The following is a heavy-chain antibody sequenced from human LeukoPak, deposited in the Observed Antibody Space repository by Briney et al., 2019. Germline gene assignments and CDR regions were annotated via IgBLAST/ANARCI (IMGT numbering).Heavy chain of an antibody. CDR3: ARDGGDYGQVDY. V-gene: IGHV3-30*02. Sequence: GGSLRLSCAASGFSFSNYGMHWVRQAPGKGLEWVLFIRYDGSAKYYADSVRGRFTISRDNSKNTLYLEMNSLRAEDTAIYYCARDGGDYGQVDYWGQGTLVTVSS. CDR2: IRYDGSAK. D-gene: IGHD4-17*01. CDR1: GFSFSNYG. J-gene: IGHJ4*02.